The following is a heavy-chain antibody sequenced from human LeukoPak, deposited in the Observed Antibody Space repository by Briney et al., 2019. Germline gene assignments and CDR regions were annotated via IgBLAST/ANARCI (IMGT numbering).Heavy chain of an antibody. CDR3: AKDLSGAVGATLRARFDY. V-gene: IGHV3-11*01. CDR2: ISNSGSTR. D-gene: IGHD1-26*01. J-gene: IGHJ4*02. CDR1: GFTFSDYY. Sequence: GGSLRLSCAASGFTFSDYYMSWIRQAPGKGLEWVSFISNSGSTRNYADSVKGRFTISRDNARNSLYLQMNSLRAEDTAVYYCAKDLSGAVGATLRARFDYWGQGTLVTVSS.